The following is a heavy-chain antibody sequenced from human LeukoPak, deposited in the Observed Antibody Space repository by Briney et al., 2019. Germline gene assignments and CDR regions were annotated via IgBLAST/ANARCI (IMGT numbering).Heavy chain of an antibody. CDR3: AREQDSGSYQGFDY. Sequence: SETLSLTCTVSGGSISSYYWSWIRQPAGKGLEWIGRIYTSGSTNYNPSLKSRVTMSVDTSKNQFSLKLSSVTAADTAVYYCAREQDSGSYQGFDYWGQGTLVTVSS. D-gene: IGHD1-26*01. J-gene: IGHJ4*02. CDR2: IYTSGST. CDR1: GGSISSYY. V-gene: IGHV4-4*07.